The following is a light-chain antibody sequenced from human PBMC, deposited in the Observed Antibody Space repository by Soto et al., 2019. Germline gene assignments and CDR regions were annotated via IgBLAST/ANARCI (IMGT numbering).Light chain of an antibody. J-gene: IGLJ3*02. CDR2: EVT. V-gene: IGLV2-8*01. CDR1: SSDVGGYNC. Sequence: QSVLTQPPSASGSPGQSVTFSCTGTSSDVGGYNCVSWYQQHPGKAPKLIIYEVTKRPSGVPDRFSGSKSGNTASLTVSGLQAEDEADYYCSSYAGRYTGVFGGGTKLTVL. CDR3: SSYAGRYTGV.